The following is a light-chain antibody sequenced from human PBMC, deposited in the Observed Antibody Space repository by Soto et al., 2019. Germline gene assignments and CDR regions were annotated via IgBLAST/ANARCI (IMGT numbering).Light chain of an antibody. CDR3: QQSYSTPLT. J-gene: IGKJ4*01. V-gene: IGKV1-39*01. CDR1: QSIGIY. Sequence: DIPMTQSPSSLSASVGDRVTITCRASQSIGIYLNWYHQRPGKAPNLLISAASSLQSGVPSRFSGSGSGADFTLTITSLQPEDFATYYCQQSYSTPLTFGGGTKVE. CDR2: AAS.